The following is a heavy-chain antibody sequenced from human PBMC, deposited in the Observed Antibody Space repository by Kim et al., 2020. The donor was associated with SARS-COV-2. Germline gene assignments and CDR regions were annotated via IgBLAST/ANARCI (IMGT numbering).Heavy chain of an antibody. Sequence: SETLSLTCTVSGGSISSYYWSWIRQPPGKGLEWIGYIYYSGSTNYNPSLKSRVTISVDTSKNQFSLKLSSVTAADTAVYYCARGGAADGTPPLSGTQYYFVYWGQGPLATVSA. CDR3: ARGGAADGTPPLSGTQYYFVY. J-gene: IGHJ4*02. V-gene: IGHV4-59*13. CDR1: GGSISSYY. D-gene: IGHD6-13*01. CDR2: IYYSGST.